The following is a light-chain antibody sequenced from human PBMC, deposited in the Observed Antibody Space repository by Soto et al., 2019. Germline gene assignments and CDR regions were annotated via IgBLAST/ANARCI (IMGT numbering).Light chain of an antibody. J-gene: IGKJ1*01. V-gene: IGKV3D-15*01. CDR2: GAS. CDR1: QSVSGN. CDR3: QQYNNWPPT. Sequence: EIVMTQSPATLSVSPGERATLSCSASQSVSGNLAWYQQKPCQAPRLLIYGASTRATGIPARFSGSGSGTEFTLTISSLQSEDFAVYYCQQYNNWPPTFGQGTKVEIK.